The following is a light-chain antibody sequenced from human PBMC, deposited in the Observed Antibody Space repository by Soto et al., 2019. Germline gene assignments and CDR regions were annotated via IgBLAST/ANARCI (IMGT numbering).Light chain of an antibody. CDR1: QGISNY. CDR2: AAS. CDR3: QKYNGAPWT. J-gene: IGKJ1*01. Sequence: DIQMTQSPSSLSASVGDRVTITCRASQGISNYLTWYQQKPGKVPKLLIYAASTLQSGVPSRFSGSGSGTLFTLTISSLRPEDVATYYCQKYNGAPWTFGRGTKVDIK. V-gene: IGKV1-27*01.